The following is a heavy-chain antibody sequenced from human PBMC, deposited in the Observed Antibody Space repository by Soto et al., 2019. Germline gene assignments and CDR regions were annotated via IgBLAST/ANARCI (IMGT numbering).Heavy chain of an antibody. J-gene: IGHJ4*02. CDR1: GGSISSGGYY. V-gene: IGHV4-31*03. CDR2: INYSGST. D-gene: IGHD6-25*01. Sequence: SETLSLTCTVSGGSISSGGYYWSWIRQHPGKGLEWIGYINYSGSTYYNPSLKSRVTISVDTSKNQFSLSLSSVTAADTAVYYCARQRRDFDYWGQGSLVTVSS. CDR3: ARQRRDFDY.